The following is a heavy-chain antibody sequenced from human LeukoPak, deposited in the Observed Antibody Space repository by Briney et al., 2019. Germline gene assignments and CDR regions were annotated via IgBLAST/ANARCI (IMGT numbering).Heavy chain of an antibody. D-gene: IGHD2-15*01. CDR2: ISGSGGST. Sequence: GGSLRLSCAASGFTFSSYAMSWVRQAPGKGLEWVSAISGSGGSTYYADSVKGRFTISRDNSKNTLYLQMNSLRAEDTAVYYCAPNPPRYCSGGSCPSASYWGQGTPVTVSS. V-gene: IGHV3-23*01. CDR3: APNPPRYCSGGSCPSASY. CDR1: GFTFSSYA. J-gene: IGHJ4*02.